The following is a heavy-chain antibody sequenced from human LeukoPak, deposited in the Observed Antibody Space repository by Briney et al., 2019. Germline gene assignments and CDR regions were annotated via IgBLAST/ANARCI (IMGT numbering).Heavy chain of an antibody. J-gene: IGHJ4*02. CDR3: ARGSSAGASLRYDY. CDR1: GFTFCGYW. D-gene: IGHD1-26*01. V-gene: IGHV3-7*01. CDR2: IKQDGSEE. Sequence: GGSLRLSCAASGFTFCGYWMSWVRQAPGKGLEWVANIKQDGSEENFVDSVKGRFTISRDNAKKSLYLQMNSLRAEDTAVYYCARGSSAGASLRYDYWGQGTLVTVSS.